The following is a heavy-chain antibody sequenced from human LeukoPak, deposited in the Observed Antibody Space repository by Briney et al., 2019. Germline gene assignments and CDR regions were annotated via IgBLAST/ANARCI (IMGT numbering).Heavy chain of an antibody. D-gene: IGHD5-18*01. CDR2: IYYSGST. CDR1: VGSISSSSYY. CDR3: ARQLRGYTYGPPRSDLE. J-gene: IGHJ4*02. Sequence: SETLSLTCTVSVGSISSSSYYWGWIRQPPGKGLEWIGSIYYSGSTYYNPSLKSRVTISVDTSKNQFSLKLSSVTAADTAVYYCARQLRGYTYGPPRSDLEWAQGTLVTVSS. V-gene: IGHV4-39*01.